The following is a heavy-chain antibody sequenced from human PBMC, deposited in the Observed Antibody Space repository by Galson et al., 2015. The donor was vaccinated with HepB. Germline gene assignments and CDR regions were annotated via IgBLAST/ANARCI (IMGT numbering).Heavy chain of an antibody. CDR1: GYTFTNYV. D-gene: IGHD2-2*01. CDR2: INTNTGTP. CDR3: ARVTSIYDFSSSAYSYYYYGMDV. Sequence: ASGYTFTNYVMNWVRQAPGQGLEWMGGINTNTGTPTYAQGFTGRFVFSLDTSVRTAYLQISSLKTEDTAVYYCARVTSIYDFSSSAYSYYYYGMDVWGQGTTVTVSS. J-gene: IGHJ6*02. V-gene: IGHV7-4-1*02.